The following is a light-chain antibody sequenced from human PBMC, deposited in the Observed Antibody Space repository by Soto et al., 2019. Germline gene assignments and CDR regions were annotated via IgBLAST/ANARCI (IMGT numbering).Light chain of an antibody. J-gene: IGLJ2*01. CDR3: QSYDSSNYVV. V-gene: IGLV6-57*04. Sequence: NFMLTQPHSVSESPGKTVTISCTRSSGSIASNYVQWYQQRPGSAPTTVIYEDNQRPSGVPDRFSGSSDSSSNSASLTISGLKPEDEADYYCQSYDSSNYVVFGGGTQLTVL. CDR1: SGSIASNY. CDR2: EDN.